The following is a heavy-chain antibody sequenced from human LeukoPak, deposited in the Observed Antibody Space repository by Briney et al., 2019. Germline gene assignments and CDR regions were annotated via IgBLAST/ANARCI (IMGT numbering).Heavy chain of an antibody. J-gene: IGHJ5*02. CDR2: IIPIFGTA. D-gene: IGHD6-6*01. V-gene: IGHV1-69*05. CDR3: ASRAGDEYSSPNWFDP. Sequence: SVNVTLKASGGTFSSYAISWVRQAPGQGLEWMGGIIPIFGTANYAQKFQGRVTLTTDESTSTAYMELSSLRSEDTAVYYCASRAGDEYSSPNWFDPWGEGTLVTVSS. CDR1: GGTFSSYA.